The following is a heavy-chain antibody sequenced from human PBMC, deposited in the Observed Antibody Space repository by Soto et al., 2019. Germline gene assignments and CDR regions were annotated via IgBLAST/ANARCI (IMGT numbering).Heavy chain of an antibody. V-gene: IGHV3-48*01. D-gene: IGHD6-19*01. Sequence: GGSLRLSCAASGFTFSSYSMNWVRQAPGKGLEWVSYISSSSSTLYYADSVKGRFTISRDNAKNSLYLQMNSLRAEDTAVYYCAREHSSGPYYYYYMDVWGKGTTVTVSS. CDR1: GFTFSSYS. CDR2: ISSSSSTL. CDR3: AREHSSGPYYYYYMDV. J-gene: IGHJ6*03.